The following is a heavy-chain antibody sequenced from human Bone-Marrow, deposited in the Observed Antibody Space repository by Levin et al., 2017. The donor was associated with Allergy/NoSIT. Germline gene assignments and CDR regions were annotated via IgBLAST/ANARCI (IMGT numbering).Heavy chain of an antibody. CDR1: GFAFSSYA. V-gene: IGHV3-23*01. CDR3: AKVRWLQYDWCFDL. J-gene: IGHJ2*01. Sequence: GGSLRLSCAASGFAFSSYAMTWVRQGPAKGLEWVSLLSSSGGGAFYADSVKGRFTISRDNSRNTLFLQMDSLSVDDSGVYFCAKVRWLQYDWCFDLWGRGTLVTVSS. CDR2: LSSSGGGA. D-gene: IGHD5-24*01.